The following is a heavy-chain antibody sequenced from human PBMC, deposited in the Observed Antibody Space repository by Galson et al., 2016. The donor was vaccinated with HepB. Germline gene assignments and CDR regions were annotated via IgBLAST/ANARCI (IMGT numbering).Heavy chain of an antibody. D-gene: IGHD1-1*01. CDR2: IYSGGVT. CDR3: ARGNDHGTGAFGI. CDR1: GFTVSSNY. Sequence: SLRLSCAASGFTVSSNYMSWDRQAPGKGLEWVSIIYSGGVTYYADSVKGRFTISRDTLRNTLYVQMNSLRAEDTAVYYCARGNDHGTGAFGIWGQGTMVTVSS. V-gene: IGHV3-66*01. J-gene: IGHJ3*02.